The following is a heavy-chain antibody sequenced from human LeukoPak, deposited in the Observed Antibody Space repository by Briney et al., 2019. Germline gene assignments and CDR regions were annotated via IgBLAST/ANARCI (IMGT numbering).Heavy chain of an antibody. Sequence: GGSLRLSCAASGFTFNTYGMSWVRQAPGKGLEWVSYISSSGSTIYYADSVKGRFTISRDNAKNSLYLQMNSLRAEDTAVYYCAREVSYYDFWSGYYYYYMDVWGKGTTVTVSS. J-gene: IGHJ6*03. CDR2: ISSSGSTI. V-gene: IGHV3-48*04. CDR3: AREVSYYDFWSGYYYYYMDV. D-gene: IGHD3-3*01. CDR1: GFTFNTYG.